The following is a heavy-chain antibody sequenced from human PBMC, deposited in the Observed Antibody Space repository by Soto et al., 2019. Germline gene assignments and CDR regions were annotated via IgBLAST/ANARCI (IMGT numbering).Heavy chain of an antibody. J-gene: IGHJ1*01. D-gene: IGHD6-13*01. Sequence: GESLKISCKGSGYSFTTNWIGWVRQMPGKGLEWMGVIYPGDSDTRYSPSFQGQVAISADKSINTAYLQWSSLKASDTAMYYCARHTGVAEDGTDWGQGTLVTVSS. CDR2: IYPGDSDT. V-gene: IGHV5-51*01. CDR1: GYSFTTNW. CDR3: ARHTGVAEDGTD.